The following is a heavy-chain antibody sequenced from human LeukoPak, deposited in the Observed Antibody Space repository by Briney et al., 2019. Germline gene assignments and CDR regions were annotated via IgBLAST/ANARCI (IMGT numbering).Heavy chain of an antibody. CDR3: ARVFPGLYAYLDY. Sequence: PSQTLSLTCTVSGGSITSGNYYWSWIRQPPGKGLEWIGYIYHSGSTYHNPSLKSRVTISVDTSKNQFSLKLSSVTAADTAVYYCARVFPGLYAYLDYWGQGTLVTVSS. CDR2: IYHSGST. CDR1: GGSITSGNYY. V-gene: IGHV4-30-2*01. J-gene: IGHJ4*02. D-gene: IGHD3-16*01.